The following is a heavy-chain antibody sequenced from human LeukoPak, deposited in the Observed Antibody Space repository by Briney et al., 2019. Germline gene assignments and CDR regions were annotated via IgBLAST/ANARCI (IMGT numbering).Heavy chain of an antibody. CDR3: AKVPNYGDLDY. Sequence: PSETLSLTCTVSGGSISSYYWSWIRQPPGKGLEWIGYIYHSGSTYYNPSLKSRVTISVDRSKNQFSLKLSSVTAADTAVYYCAKVPNYGDLDYWGQGSLVTVSS. J-gene: IGHJ4*02. CDR2: IYHSGST. CDR1: GGSISSYY. D-gene: IGHD4-17*01. V-gene: IGHV4-59*04.